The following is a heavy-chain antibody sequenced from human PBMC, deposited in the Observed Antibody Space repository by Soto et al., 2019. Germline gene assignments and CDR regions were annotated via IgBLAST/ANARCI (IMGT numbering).Heavy chain of an antibody. CDR1: GFTFSSYG. CDR2: IWYDGSNK. V-gene: IGHV3-33*01. Sequence: QVQLVESGGGVVQPGRSLRLSCAASGFTFSSYGMHWVRQAPGKGLEWVAGIWYDGSNKYYADSVKGRFTISRDNSKNTLYLQMNSRTAEDTAVYYCARDRSTVNTSTSYYYCGMDVWGQGTTVTVSS. J-gene: IGHJ6*02. CDR3: ARDRSTVNTSTSYYYCGMDV. D-gene: IGHD4-17*01.